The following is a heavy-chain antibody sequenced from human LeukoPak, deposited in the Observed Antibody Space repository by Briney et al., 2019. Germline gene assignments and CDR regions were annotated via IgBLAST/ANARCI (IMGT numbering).Heavy chain of an antibody. V-gene: IGHV3-23*01. CDR3: ARDVASYGFDY. D-gene: IGHD5-18*01. CDR1: GFTFSSYA. CDR2: TSDSGGNT. Sequence: PGGSLRLSCVASGFTFSSYAMTWVRQAPGKGLEWVSATSDSGGNTYYADSVKGRFTISRDNSKNTMHLQMNSLRAEDTAVYYCARDVASYGFDYWGQGTLVTVSS. J-gene: IGHJ4*02.